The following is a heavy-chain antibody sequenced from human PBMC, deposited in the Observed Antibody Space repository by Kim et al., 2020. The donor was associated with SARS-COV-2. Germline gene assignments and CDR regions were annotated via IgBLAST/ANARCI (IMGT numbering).Heavy chain of an antibody. J-gene: IGHJ3*02. D-gene: IGHD3-22*01. Sequence: SETLSLTCTVSGGSISSSSYYWGWIRQPPGKGLEWIGSIYYSGSTYYNPSLKSRVTISVDTSKNQFSLKLSSVTAADTAVYYCARHSYYYDSSGYYSIDAFDIWGQGTMVTVSS. CDR1: GGSISSSSYY. V-gene: IGHV4-39*01. CDR3: ARHSYYYDSSGYYSIDAFDI. CDR2: IYYSGST.